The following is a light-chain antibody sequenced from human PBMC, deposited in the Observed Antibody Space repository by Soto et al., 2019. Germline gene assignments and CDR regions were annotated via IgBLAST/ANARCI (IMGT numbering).Light chain of an antibody. J-gene: IGKJ2*01. V-gene: IGKV1-12*01. Sequence: DFQMTQSPSSVSASVGDRVTITCRASQGVSSWLAWFQQKPGKAPKLLIYAASHLQSGVPSRFSGSGSGTDFTLTISTLQPEDFATYHCQQGINFPYTFGQGTKVEIK. CDR1: QGVSSW. CDR2: AAS. CDR3: QQGINFPYT.